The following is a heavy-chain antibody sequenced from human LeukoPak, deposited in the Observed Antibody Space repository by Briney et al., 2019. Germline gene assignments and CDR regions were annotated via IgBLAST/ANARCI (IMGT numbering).Heavy chain of an antibody. J-gene: IGHJ4*02. CDR3: ASGFDYGDSDKYYFDY. Sequence: GGSLRLSRAASGFTVSSNYMSWVRQAPGKGLEWVSVIYSGGSTYYADSVKGRFTISRDNSKNTLYLQMNSLRAEDTAVYYCASGFDYGDSDKYYFDYWGQGTLVTVSS. D-gene: IGHD4-17*01. V-gene: IGHV3-66*01. CDR2: IYSGGST. CDR1: GFTVSSNY.